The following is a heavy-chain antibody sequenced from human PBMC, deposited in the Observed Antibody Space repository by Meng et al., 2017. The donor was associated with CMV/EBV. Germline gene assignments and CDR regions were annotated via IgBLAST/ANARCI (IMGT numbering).Heavy chain of an antibody. D-gene: IGHD6-13*01. CDR3: ARVGIAAAGTSDY. CDR2: IIPILGIA. Sequence: SVKVSCKASGGTFSSYAISWVRQAPGQGLEWMGGIIPILGIANYAQKFQGRVTITTDESTSTAYMELSSLRSEDTAVYYCARVGIAAAGTSDYWGQGTLVTVSS. V-gene: IGHV1-69*10. CDR1: GGTFSSYA. J-gene: IGHJ4*02.